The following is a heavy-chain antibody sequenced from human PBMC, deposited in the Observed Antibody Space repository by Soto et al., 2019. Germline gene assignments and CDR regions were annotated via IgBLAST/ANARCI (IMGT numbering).Heavy chain of an antibody. D-gene: IGHD3-16*02. CDR1: GFSIRGYG. CDR2: VWYDGSNE. J-gene: IGHJ4*02. Sequence: PGGSLRLSCAASGFSIRGYGMHWVRQAPGKGLEWVAVVWYDGSNEKYADPVKGRFTISRDNSKNTLYLEMNSLRAEDTAVYYCARDTYDYIWGSYRSFLPLGFDYWGQGTQVTVSS. V-gene: IGHV3-33*01. CDR3: ARDTYDYIWGSYRSFLPLGFDY.